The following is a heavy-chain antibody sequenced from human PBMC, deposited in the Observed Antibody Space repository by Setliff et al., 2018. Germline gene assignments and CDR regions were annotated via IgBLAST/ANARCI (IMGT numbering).Heavy chain of an antibody. CDR3: ARDSHPLPYFL. CDR1: GGSISSGSYY. J-gene: IGHJ4*02. Sequence: LSLTCTVSGGSISSGSYYWSWIRQPAGKGLEWIGSIYHSGSTYYNPSLKSRVTISLDTSKSQLSLTLTSVTAADTAVYYCARDSHPLPYFLWGQGTLVTVSS. V-gene: IGHV4-61*02. D-gene: IGHD3-9*01. CDR2: IYHSGST.